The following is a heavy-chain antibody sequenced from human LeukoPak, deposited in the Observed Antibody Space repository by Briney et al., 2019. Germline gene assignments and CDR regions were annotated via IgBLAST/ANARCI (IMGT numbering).Heavy chain of an antibody. CDR2: INPSGGST. J-gene: IGHJ4*02. Sequence: ASVKVSCKASGYTFTSYYMHWVRQAPGQGLEWMGIINPSGGSTSYAQKFQGRVTMTRDTSTSTVYMELSSLRFEDTAVYYCARGARRVDIVVVPAAINEPGFDYWGQGTLVTVSS. CDR3: ARGARRVDIVVVPAAINEPGFDY. V-gene: IGHV1-46*01. D-gene: IGHD2-2*02. CDR1: GYTFTSYY.